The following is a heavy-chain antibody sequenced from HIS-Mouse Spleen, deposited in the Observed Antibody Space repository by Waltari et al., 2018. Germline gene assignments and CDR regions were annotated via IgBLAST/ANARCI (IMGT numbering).Heavy chain of an antibody. D-gene: IGHD6-13*01. CDR2: IDYSGST. Sequence: QLHLQESGPGLEKPSETLSLTCTVPGGSISSSSYYWGWIRKPPGKGMEWIGGIDYSGSTSYNPTLKSRVTISVDRSKNQCSLKRSSVTAADTAVYYCAREIPYSSSWYDWYFDLWGRGTLVTVSS. V-gene: IGHV4-39*07. CDR1: GGSISSSSYY. CDR3: AREIPYSSSWYDWYFDL. J-gene: IGHJ2*01.